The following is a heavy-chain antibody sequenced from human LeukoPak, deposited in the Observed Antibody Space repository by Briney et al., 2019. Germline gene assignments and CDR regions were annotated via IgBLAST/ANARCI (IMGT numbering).Heavy chain of an antibody. D-gene: IGHD3-10*01. CDR2: IYTSGST. CDR1: GGSISSYY. CDR3: AREWFGALSPYMDV. J-gene: IGHJ6*03. Sequence: PSETLSLTCTVSGGSISSYYWSWIRQPAGKGLEWIGRIYTSGSTNYNPSLKSRVTMSVDTSKNHFSPKLSSVTAADTAVYYCAREWFGALSPYMDVWGKGTTVTVSS. V-gene: IGHV4-4*07.